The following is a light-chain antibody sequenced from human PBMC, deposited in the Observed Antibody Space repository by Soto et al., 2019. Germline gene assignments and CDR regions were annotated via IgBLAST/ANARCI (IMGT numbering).Light chain of an antibody. V-gene: IGLV4-69*01. CDR3: QTWGTGLV. J-gene: IGLJ2*01. CDR2: LNSDGSH. CDR1: SGHSSYA. Sequence: QSVLTQPPSASASLGASVKLTCILSSGHSSYAIAWHQQQPEKGPRYLMKLNSDGSHSKGDGIPDRFSGSSSGAERYLTISSLQSEDEADYYCQTWGTGLVFGGGTKLTVL.